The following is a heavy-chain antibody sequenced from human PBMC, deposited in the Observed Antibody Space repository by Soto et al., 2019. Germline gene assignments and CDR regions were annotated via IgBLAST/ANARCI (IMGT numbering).Heavy chain of an antibody. CDR2: IYPGDSDT. D-gene: IGHD2-2*01. CDR3: ARRQGGYCSSTACMGWFDP. J-gene: IGHJ5*02. CDR1: EYSFASYW. V-gene: IGHV5-51*01. Sequence: GESLKISCKGSEYSFASYWIAWVRQMPGKGLEWMGIIYPGDSDTRYSPSFQGPVTISADKSISTAYLQWSSLKASDTAIYYCARRQGGYCSSTACMGWFDPWGQGTLVTVSS.